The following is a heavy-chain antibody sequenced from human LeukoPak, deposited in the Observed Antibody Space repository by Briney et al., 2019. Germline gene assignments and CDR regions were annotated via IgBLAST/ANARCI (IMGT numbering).Heavy chain of an antibody. CDR1: GDSVSSNSAA. V-gene: IGHV6-1*01. CDR2: TYYRSKWYH. J-gene: IGHJ6*04. Sequence: PSQTLSLTCAISGDSVSSNSAAWNWIRLSPSKGLEWLGRTYYRSKWYHDYAVSVKSRIAINPDTSKNQFSLQLNSVTPEDTAVYYCARQYSSGWSYYYGLDVWGKGTTVTVSS. D-gene: IGHD6-25*01. CDR3: ARQYSSGWSYYYGLDV.